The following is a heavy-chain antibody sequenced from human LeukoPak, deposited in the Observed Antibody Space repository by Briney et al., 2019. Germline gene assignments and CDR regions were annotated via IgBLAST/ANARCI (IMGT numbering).Heavy chain of an antibody. Sequence: GESLKISCKGSGYNFINYWIGWVRQMPGKGLEWMGIIYPGDSKTRYSPSFQGQVTISADKSIGIAYLQWSSLKASDTAMYYCARSGDYHAFDIWGQGTMVTVSS. CDR1: GYNFINYW. D-gene: IGHD4-17*01. V-gene: IGHV5-51*01. CDR3: ARSGDYHAFDI. J-gene: IGHJ3*02. CDR2: IYPGDSKT.